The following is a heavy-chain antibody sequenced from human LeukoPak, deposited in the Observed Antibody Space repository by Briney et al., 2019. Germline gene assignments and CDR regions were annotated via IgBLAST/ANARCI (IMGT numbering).Heavy chain of an antibody. Sequence: PSETLSLTCAVYGGSFSGYYWSWIRQPPGKGLEWIGEINHSGSTNYNPSLKSRVTISVDTSKNQFSLKLSSVTAADTAVYYCARGPYSYGTDYWGQGTLVTVSS. J-gene: IGHJ4*02. CDR3: ARGPYSYGTDY. V-gene: IGHV4-34*01. D-gene: IGHD5-18*01. CDR2: INHSGST. CDR1: GGSFSGYY.